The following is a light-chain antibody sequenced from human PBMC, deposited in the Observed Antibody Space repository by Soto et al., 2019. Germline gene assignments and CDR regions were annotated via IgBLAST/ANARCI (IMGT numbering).Light chain of an antibody. J-gene: IGKJ1*01. Sequence: DIQMTQSPSSLSASVGDRVTITCRASQSISSYLSWYQQKPGRAPTLLIYAASKLQSGVPSRLSSSGSDTDFPLTILSLHTEDFATYYCQQSDRNPPWTFGQATMVEIK. CDR1: QSISSY. CDR2: AAS. V-gene: IGKV1-39*01. CDR3: QQSDRNPPWT.